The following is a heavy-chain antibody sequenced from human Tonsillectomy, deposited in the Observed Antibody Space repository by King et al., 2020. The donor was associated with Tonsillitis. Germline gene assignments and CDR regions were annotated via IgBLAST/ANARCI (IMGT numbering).Heavy chain of an antibody. CDR2: IRYDGSNK. Sequence: QVQLVESGGGVVQPGGSLRLSCAASGFTFSTFGMHWVRQAPGKGLEWVAFIRYDGSNKYYPDHVKGRLTTSRDNSKNTLYLQMNSLRAEATAVYYCASAFGSGSGNGMDVWGQGTTVTVAS. J-gene: IGHJ6*02. D-gene: IGHD3-10*01. V-gene: IGHV3-30*02. CDR1: GFTFSTFG. CDR3: ASAFGSGSGNGMDV.